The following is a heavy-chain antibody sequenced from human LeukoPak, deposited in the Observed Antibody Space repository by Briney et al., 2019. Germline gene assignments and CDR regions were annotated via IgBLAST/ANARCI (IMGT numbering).Heavy chain of an antibody. Sequence: ASVKVSCKASGYTFTSYGISWVRQAPGQGLEWMGWISAYNGNTNYAQKPQGRVTMTTDTSTSTAYMELRSLRSDDTAVYYCAREGTHCSGGSCYSLFDYWGQGTLVTVSS. V-gene: IGHV1-18*01. CDR2: ISAYNGNT. D-gene: IGHD2-15*01. CDR1: GYTFTSYG. J-gene: IGHJ4*02. CDR3: AREGTHCSGGSCYSLFDY.